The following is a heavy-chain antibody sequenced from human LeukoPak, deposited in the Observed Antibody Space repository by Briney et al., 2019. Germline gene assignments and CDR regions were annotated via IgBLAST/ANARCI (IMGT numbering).Heavy chain of an antibody. CDR3: ARRPLPDPEYYYDSSGWPFDY. J-gene: IGHJ4*02. D-gene: IGHD3-22*01. CDR1: GYTFTSYG. Sequence: ASVKVSCKASGYTFTSYGISWVRQAPGQRLEWMGWISAYNGNTNYAQKLQGRVTMTTDTSTSTAYMELRSLRSDDTAVYYCARRPLPDPEYYYDSSGWPFDYWGQGTLVTVSS. V-gene: IGHV1-18*01. CDR2: ISAYNGNT.